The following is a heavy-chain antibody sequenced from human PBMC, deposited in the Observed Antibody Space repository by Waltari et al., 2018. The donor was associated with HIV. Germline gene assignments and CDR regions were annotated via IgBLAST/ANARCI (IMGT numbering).Heavy chain of an antibody. CDR1: GGTFSSYA. CDR3: ASNDNEVQGPRRVPYYYYGMDV. Sequence: QVQLVQSGAEVKKPGSSVKVSCKASGGTFSSYAISWVRQAPGQGLEWMGGIIPIFGTANYAQKFQGRVTITADKSTSTAYMELSSLRSEDTAVYYCASNDNEVQGPRRVPYYYYGMDVWGQGTTVTVSS. D-gene: IGHD3-10*01. J-gene: IGHJ6*02. CDR2: IIPIFGTA. V-gene: IGHV1-69*06.